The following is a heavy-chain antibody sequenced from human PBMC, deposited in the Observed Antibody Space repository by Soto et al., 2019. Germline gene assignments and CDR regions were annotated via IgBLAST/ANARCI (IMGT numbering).Heavy chain of an antibody. J-gene: IGHJ4*02. V-gene: IGHV3-73*01. D-gene: IGHD3-16*02. Sequence: EVQLVESGGGLVQPGGSLKLSCAASGFTFSGSAMHWVRQASGKGLEWVGRIRGKPNNYATAYAASVKDSFTISRDDYQNTAYREMKNLKIDDTAVYYCASRASFYVASWGQGTLVTVSS. CDR1: GFTFSGSA. CDR3: ASRASFYVAS. CDR2: IRGKPNNYAT.